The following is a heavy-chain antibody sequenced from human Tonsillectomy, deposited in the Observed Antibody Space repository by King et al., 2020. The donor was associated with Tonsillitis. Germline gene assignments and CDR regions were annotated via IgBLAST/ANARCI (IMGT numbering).Heavy chain of an antibody. CDR1: GGSISSYY. CDR3: ARGGSSSTLHRFDY. V-gene: IGHV4-59*01. D-gene: IGHD6-6*01. J-gene: IGHJ4*02. Sequence: PLPASGPGLVKPSETLSLTCTVSGGSISSYYWSWIRPPPGTGLEWIGYIYYSGRTNYNPSLKSRVTISVDTSKKQFSLKLSSVTAADTAVYYCARGGSSSTLHRFDYWGQGTLVTVSS. CDR2: IYYSGRT.